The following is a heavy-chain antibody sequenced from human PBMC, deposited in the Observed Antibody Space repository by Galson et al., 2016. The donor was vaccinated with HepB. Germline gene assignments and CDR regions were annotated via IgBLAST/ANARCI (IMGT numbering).Heavy chain of an antibody. Sequence: SETLSLTCTVSGGSISGYYWSWIRQPPGKGLEWIGYIYYSGSTSYSPSLRRRVTISVDTSNNQFSLRLNSVTAADTAVYYCAELEGAGGGWGHWGQGTLLTVSS. CDR2: IYYSGST. CDR3: AELEGAGGGWGH. J-gene: IGHJ4*02. D-gene: IGHD1-1*01. CDR1: GGSISGYY. V-gene: IGHV4-59*08.